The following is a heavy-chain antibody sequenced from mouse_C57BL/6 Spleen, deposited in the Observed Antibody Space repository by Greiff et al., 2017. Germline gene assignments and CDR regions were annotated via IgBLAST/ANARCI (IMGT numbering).Heavy chain of an antibody. CDR3: ARCEGQASWFAY. D-gene: IGHD3-2*02. J-gene: IGHJ3*01. V-gene: IGHV1-69*01. CDR1: GYTFTSYW. Sequence: QVQLQQPGAELVMPGASVKLSCKASGYTFTSYWMHWVKQRPGQGLEWIGEVDPSDSYTNYNQKFKGKSTLTVDKSSSTAYMQLSSLTAEDSAVYYCARCEGQASWFAYWGQGTLVTVSA. CDR2: VDPSDSYT.